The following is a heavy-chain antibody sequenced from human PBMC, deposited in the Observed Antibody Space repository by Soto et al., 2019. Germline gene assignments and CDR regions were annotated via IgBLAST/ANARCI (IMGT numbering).Heavy chain of an antibody. D-gene: IGHD3-16*02. CDR3: ARASHDYVWGSYRYHGMDV. CDR1: GYTFTGYY. J-gene: IGHJ6*02. CDR2: INPNSGGT. V-gene: IGHV1-2*04. Sequence: QVQLVQSGAEVKKPGASVKVSCKASGYTFTGYYMHWVRQAPGQGLEGMGWINPNSGGTNYAQKFQGWVTMTRDTSNSTDYMELSRLRSDDTAVYYCARASHDYVWGSYRYHGMDVWGQGTTVTVPS.